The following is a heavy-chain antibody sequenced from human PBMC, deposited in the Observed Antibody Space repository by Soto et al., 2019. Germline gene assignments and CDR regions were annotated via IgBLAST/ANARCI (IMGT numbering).Heavy chain of an antibody. J-gene: IGHJ2*01. Sequence: EMEVLQAGGGLVQPGGSLRLACVTSGFTFRKYAMSWVRQAPGKGLEWVSGISSSGGGTYYSDSVKGRFTISRDNSKNTVFLEMNSLRAEDTGVYYCAKDNGPPGTRDWYFDVWGRGSLVTVSS. CDR2: ISSSGGGT. CDR1: GFTFRKYA. V-gene: IGHV3-23*01. D-gene: IGHD2-8*01. CDR3: AKDNGPPGTRDWYFDV.